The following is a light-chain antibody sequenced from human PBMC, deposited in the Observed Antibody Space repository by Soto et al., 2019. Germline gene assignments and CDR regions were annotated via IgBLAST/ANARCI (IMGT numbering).Light chain of an antibody. CDR1: QGISTY. V-gene: IGKV1-39*01. Sequence: DIQMTQSPSSLSASVGDRVTITCRASQGISTYLNWYQQKPGKAPKVLIYGASNLERGVPSRFSGSGSGTEFSLTISSLQPEDFATYYCQQKYRNMKITFGQGTRLDIK. J-gene: IGKJ5*01. CDR2: GAS. CDR3: QQKYRNMKIT.